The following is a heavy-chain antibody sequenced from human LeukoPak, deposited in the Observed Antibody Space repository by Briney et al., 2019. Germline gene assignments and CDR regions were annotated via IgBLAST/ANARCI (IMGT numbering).Heavy chain of an antibody. CDR1: GVSISSYY. V-gene: IGHV4-4*07. Sequence: SDTLSLPCTVSGVSISSYYWSWIRQPAGKGLEWIGRVYTSGSTNYNPSLKSRVTMSVDTSKNQFSLKLSSVTAADTAVYYCSSAMTAVNTDACLIWGQETTVSVST. CDR2: VYTSGST. CDR3: SSAMTAVNTDACLI. J-gene: IGHJ3*02. D-gene: IGHD4-11*01.